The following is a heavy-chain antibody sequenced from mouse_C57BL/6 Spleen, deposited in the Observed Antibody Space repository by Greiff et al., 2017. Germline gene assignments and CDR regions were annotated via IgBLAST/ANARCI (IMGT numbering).Heavy chain of an antibody. CDR1: GYTFTSYW. CDR3: ARGGGYGYGLYARDY. D-gene: IGHD2-2*01. V-gene: IGHV1-53*01. Sequence: VQLQQPGTELVKPGASVKLSCKASGYTFTSYWMHWVKQRPGQGLEWIGNINPSNGGTNYNEKFKSKATLTVGKSSSTAYMQLSNLTSEDPADYYCARGGGYGYGLYARDYWGQGTSVTVSS. J-gene: IGHJ4*01. CDR2: INPSNGGT.